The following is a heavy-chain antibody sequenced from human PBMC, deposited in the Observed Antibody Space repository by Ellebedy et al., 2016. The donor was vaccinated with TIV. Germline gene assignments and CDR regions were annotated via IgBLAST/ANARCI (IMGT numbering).Heavy chain of an antibody. D-gene: IGHD3-22*01. CDR2: ISSYGGNT. J-gene: IGHJ4*02. Sequence: GESLKISCAASGFTFSSYAMHWVRQAPGKGLEYVAGISSYGGNTDHADSVKGRFIISRDNSKNTLYLQMSSLRAEDTAVYSCVKRMGDYDSSGPFDYWGQGTLVTVSS. CDR3: VKRMGDYDSSGPFDY. V-gene: IGHV3-64D*09. CDR1: GFTFSSYA.